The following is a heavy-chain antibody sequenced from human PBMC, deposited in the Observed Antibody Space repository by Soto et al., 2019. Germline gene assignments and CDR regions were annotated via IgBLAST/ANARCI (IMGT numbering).Heavy chain of an antibody. Sequence: EVQLVESGGGLVQPGGSLRLSCAASGFAFSRYVMHWVRQTPGKGLVWVSRVNTDGSATLYADSVKGRFVISRDNVRNTVYLQMNSLRAEDTGVYFCVREPGAFRSSWSHHFDSWGQGTLVTVSS. D-gene: IGHD3-10*01. CDR1: GFAFSRYV. CDR3: VREPGAFRSSWSHHFDS. CDR2: VNTDGSAT. J-gene: IGHJ4*02. V-gene: IGHV3-74*01.